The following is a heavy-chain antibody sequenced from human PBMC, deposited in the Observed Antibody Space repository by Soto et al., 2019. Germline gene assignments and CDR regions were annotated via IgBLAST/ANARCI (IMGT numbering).Heavy chain of an antibody. D-gene: IGHD1-26*01. CDR2: VYDSGST. V-gene: IGHV4-59*02. J-gene: IGHJ3*01. Sequence: SETLSLTCTVTGASVINDYWNWIRQPPGKGLEWIGFVYDSGSTSYNSSLKSRLTISVDTPKNQFSLKLSSVTAADTAVYYCVRQVGATGSYSYAVWGQGTMVTVSS. CDR3: VRQVGATGSYSYAV. CDR1: GASVINDY.